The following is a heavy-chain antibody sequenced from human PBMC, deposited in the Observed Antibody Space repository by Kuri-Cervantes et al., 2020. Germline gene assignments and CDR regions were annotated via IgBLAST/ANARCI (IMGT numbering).Heavy chain of an antibody. J-gene: IGHJ6*03. V-gene: IGHV4-38-2*02. CDR2: IYYSGST. Sequence: SQTLSLTCAVSGYSISSGYYWGWIRQPPGKGLEWVGYIYYSGSTNYNPSLKSRVTISVDTSKNQFSLKLTSVTAADTAVYYCARDLVGLAVADSWYYYYMDVWGKGTTVTVSS. D-gene: IGHD6-19*01. CDR1: GYSISSGYY. CDR3: ARDLVGLAVADSWYYYYMDV.